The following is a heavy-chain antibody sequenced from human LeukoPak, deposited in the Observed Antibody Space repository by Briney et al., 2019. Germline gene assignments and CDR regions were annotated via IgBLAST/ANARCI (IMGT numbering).Heavy chain of an antibody. D-gene: IGHD2-21*02. V-gene: IGHV3-15*01. CDR3: TTHVVTARDY. CDR2: IKSKTEGGTT. J-gene: IGHJ4*02. Sequence: GGSLRLSCAASGFTFSNAWMTWVRQAPGKGLEWVGRIKSKTEGGTTGYAAPVKGRFTISRDDSKNTLYLKMNSLKTEDTAVYYCTTHVVTARDYWGQGTLVTVSS. CDR1: GFTFSNAW.